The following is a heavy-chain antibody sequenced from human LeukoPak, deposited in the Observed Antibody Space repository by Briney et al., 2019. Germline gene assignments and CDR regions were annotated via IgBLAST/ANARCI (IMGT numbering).Heavy chain of an antibody. Sequence: ASVKVSCKASGYTFTSYGISWVRQAPGQGPEWMGWISAYNGNTNYAQKLQGRVTMTTDTSTSTAYMELRSLRSDDTAVYHCVRSGSYPKAFDIWGQGTMVTVSS. CDR2: ISAYNGNT. CDR1: GYTFTSYG. CDR3: VRSGSYPKAFDI. J-gene: IGHJ3*02. V-gene: IGHV1-18*01. D-gene: IGHD1-26*01.